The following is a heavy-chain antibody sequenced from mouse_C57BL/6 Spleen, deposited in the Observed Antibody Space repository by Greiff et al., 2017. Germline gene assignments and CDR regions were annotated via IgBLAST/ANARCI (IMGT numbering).Heavy chain of an antibody. J-gene: IGHJ4*01. CDR1: GYTFTDYN. V-gene: IGHV1-18*01. CDR3: ARSEDYDAMDD. CDR2: LNPNNGGT. Sequence: QLQQSGPELVKPWASVKIPCEASGYTFTDYNMDWVKQTHGKSLEWIGDLNPNNGGTIYNQKFKGKATLTVDKSSSTAYMELRSLTSEDTADDDCARSEDYDAMDDWGQGTSVTVAS.